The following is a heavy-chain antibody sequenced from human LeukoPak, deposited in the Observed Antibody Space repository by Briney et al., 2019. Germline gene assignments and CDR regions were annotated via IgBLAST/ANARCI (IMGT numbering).Heavy chain of an antibody. D-gene: IGHD6-13*01. CDR3: ARGNSSSWYYPFDY. Sequence: PSETLSLTCTVSGGSISSSSYYWNWIRQPPGKGLEWIGYISYSGNTNSNPSLKSRVTISIHTSKNQFSLRVTSVTAADTAVYYCARGNSSSWYYPFDYWGQGTLVTVSS. V-gene: IGHV4-61*01. CDR1: GGSISSSSYY. J-gene: IGHJ4*02. CDR2: ISYSGNT.